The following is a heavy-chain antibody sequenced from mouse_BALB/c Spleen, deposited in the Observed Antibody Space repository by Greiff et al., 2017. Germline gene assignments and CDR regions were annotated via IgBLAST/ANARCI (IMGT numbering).Heavy chain of an antibody. CDR2: ISSGGSYT. J-gene: IGHJ4*01. Sequence: DVKLVESGGGLVKPGGSLKLSCAASGFTFSSYTMSWVRQTPEKRLEWVATISSGGSYTYYPDSVKGRFTISRVNAKNTLYLQMSSLKSEDTAMYYCTREKRDYAMDYWGQGTSVTVSS. V-gene: IGHV5-6-4*01. CDR1: GFTFSSYT. CDR3: TREKRDYAMDY.